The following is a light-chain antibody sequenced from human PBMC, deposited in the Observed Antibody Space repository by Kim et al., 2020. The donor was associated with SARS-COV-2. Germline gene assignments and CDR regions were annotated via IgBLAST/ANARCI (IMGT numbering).Light chain of an antibody. CDR3: QQRGNWPPT. CDR1: QSVSSY. V-gene: IGKV3-11*01. CDR2: DAS. Sequence: LSPGESATLSCRASQSVSSYSAWYQQKPGQAPRLLIYDASNRATGIPARFSGSGSGTDFTLTISSLEPEDFAVYYCQQRGNWPPTFGQGTKVDIK. J-gene: IGKJ1*01.